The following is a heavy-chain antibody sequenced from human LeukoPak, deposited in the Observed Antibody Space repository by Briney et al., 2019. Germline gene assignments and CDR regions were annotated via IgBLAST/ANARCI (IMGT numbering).Heavy chain of an antibody. CDR1: GCTFTSYD. CDR2: MNPNSGNT. Sequence: GASVKVSCKASGCTFTSYDINWVRQATGQGLEWMGWMNPNSGNTGYAQKFQGRVTITRNTSISTAYMELSSLRSEDTAVYYCARGDRNDYVWGSYRKNWFDPWGQGTLVTVSS. V-gene: IGHV1-8*03. J-gene: IGHJ5*02. D-gene: IGHD3-16*02. CDR3: ARGDRNDYVWGSYRKNWFDP.